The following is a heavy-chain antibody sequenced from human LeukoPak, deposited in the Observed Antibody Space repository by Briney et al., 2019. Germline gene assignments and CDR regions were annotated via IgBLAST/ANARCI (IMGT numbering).Heavy chain of an antibody. CDR3: ASHRTYYDFWSGYPDYFDY. D-gene: IGHD3-3*01. CDR1: GGSISSGSYY. J-gene: IGHJ4*02. Sequence: SQTLSLTCTVSGGSISSGSYYWSWVRQPAGKGLEWIGRIYTSGSTNYNPSLKSRVTISVDTSKNQFSLKLSSVTAADTAVYYCASHRTYYDFWSGYPDYFDYWGQGTLVTVSS. V-gene: IGHV4-61*02. CDR2: IYTSGST.